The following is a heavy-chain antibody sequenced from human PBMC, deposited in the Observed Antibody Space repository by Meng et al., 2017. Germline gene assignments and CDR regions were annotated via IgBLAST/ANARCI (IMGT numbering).Heavy chain of an antibody. CDR2: IIPIFGTA. V-gene: IGHV1-69*06. J-gene: IGHJ4*02. CDR3: ASRYYYDSSGYYPNRRYYFDY. Sequence: GQLVRAGAEVKKPGSSVKVSCKASGGTFSSYAISWVRQAPGQGLEWMGGIIPIFGTANYAQKFQGRVTITADKSTSTAYMELSSLRSEDTAVYYCASRYYYDSSGYYPNRRYYFDYWGQGTLVTVSS. D-gene: IGHD3-22*01. CDR1: GGTFSSYA.